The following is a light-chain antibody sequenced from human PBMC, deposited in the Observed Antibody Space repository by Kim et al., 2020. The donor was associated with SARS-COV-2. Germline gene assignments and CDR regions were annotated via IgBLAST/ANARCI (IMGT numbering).Light chain of an antibody. J-gene: IGKJ4*01. V-gene: IGKV3-11*01. Sequence: EIVLTQSPATLSLSPGETATLSCRASQSVGSSLAWYQQKPGQAPRLVMYEAYDRATGFPARFSGSGSGTDFTLTITGLEAEDFAVYYCQQRSQWPLTFGGGTKVDIK. CDR1: QSVGSS. CDR2: EAY. CDR3: QQRSQWPLT.